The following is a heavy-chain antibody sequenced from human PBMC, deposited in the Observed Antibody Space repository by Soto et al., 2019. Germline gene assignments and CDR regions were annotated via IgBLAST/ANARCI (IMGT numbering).Heavy chain of an antibody. V-gene: IGHV6-1*01. Sequence: QVQLQLSGPGLMKPSQTLSLTCAISGDSVSSNSAGWNWFRQTPSRGLEWLGRTYSKSKWFNNYALSVKSRITINPDTSRNQFSLQLDSVTPEDTAVYYCARGSWDDVSGHYYMDVWGKGTTVTVSS. CDR3: ARGSWDDVSGHYYMDV. J-gene: IGHJ6*03. CDR1: GDSVSSNSAG. CDR2: TYSKSKWFN. D-gene: IGHD5-12*01.